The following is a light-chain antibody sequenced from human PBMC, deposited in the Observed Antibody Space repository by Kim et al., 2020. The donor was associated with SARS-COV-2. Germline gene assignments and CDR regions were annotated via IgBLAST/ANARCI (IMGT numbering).Light chain of an antibody. CDR2: NDN. J-gene: IGLJ3*02. V-gene: IGLV1-44*01. Sequence: QSVLTQPPSASESPGQTVTVSCSGSSSNIGTNTVSWYRQLPGTAPNLVIYNDNRRSSGVPDRFSASKSGNSASLAISGLQSDDEADYYCATTDDSLNGVVFGGGTQLTVL. CDR1: SSNIGTNT. CDR3: ATTDDSLNGVV.